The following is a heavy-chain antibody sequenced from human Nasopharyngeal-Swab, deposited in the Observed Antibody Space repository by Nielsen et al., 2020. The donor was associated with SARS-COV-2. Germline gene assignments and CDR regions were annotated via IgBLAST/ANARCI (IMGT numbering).Heavy chain of an antibody. CDR1: GGSISSGGYY. D-gene: IGHD6-19*01. J-gene: IGHJ6*03. CDR2: IYYSGST. Sequence: SETLSLTCTVSGGSISSGGYYWSWIRQHPGKGLEWIGYIYYSGSTYYNPSLKSRVTISVDTSKNQFSLKLSSVTAADTAVYYCARGQWLVLRYYYYMDVWGKGTTVTVSS. CDR3: ARGQWLVLRYYYYMDV. V-gene: IGHV4-31*03.